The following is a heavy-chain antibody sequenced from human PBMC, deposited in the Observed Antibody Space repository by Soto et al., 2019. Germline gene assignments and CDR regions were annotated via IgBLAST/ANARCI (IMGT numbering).Heavy chain of an antibody. J-gene: IGHJ4*02. CDR3: ARLPEDYYDSSGYQGVFDY. V-gene: IGHV4-39*01. CDR1: GGSISSSSYY. D-gene: IGHD3-22*01. Sequence: SETLSLTCTVSGGSISSSSYYWGWIRQPPGKGLEWIGSIYYSGSTYYNPSLKSRVTISVDTSKNQFSLKLSSVTAADTAVYYCARLPEDYYDSSGYQGVFDYWGQGTLVTVSS. CDR2: IYYSGST.